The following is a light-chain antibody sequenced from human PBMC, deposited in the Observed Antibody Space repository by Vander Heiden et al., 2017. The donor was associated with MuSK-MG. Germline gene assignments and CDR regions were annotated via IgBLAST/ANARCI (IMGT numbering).Light chain of an antibody. CDR1: QSVSSSY. V-gene: IGKV3-20*01. CDR2: GAS. Sequence: EIVLTQSPGTLSLSPGERATLSCRASQSVSSSYLAWYQQKPGQAPRLLIYGASSRATGIPDRFSGSGSGTDFTLTISRLEPEDFAVYYCQQYGSSPPGITFGQWTRLEIK. CDR3: QQYGSSPPGIT. J-gene: IGKJ5*01.